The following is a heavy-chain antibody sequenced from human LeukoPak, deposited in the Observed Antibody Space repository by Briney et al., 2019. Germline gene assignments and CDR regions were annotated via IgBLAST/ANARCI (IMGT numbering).Heavy chain of an antibody. V-gene: IGHV4-34*01. J-gene: IGHJ4*02. D-gene: IGHD1-1*01. CDR1: GGSFSGYY. Sequence: SETLSLTCAVYGGSFSGYYWSWIRQPPGKGLERIGEINHSGSTNYNPSLKSRVTISVDTSKNQFSLKLSSVTAADTAVYYCARVDGTGAVDYWGQGTLVTVSS. CDR2: INHSGST. CDR3: ARVDGTGAVDY.